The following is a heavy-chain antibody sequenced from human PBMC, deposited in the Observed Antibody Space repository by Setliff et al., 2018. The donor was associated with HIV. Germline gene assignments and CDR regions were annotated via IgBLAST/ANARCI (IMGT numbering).Heavy chain of an antibody. V-gene: IGHV1-18*01. D-gene: IGHD3-3*01. CDR3: ARSIDMHYDFWSAYDY. CDR1: GYTFPDYG. CDR2: ISAYNGNT. J-gene: IGHJ4*02. Sequence: ASVKVSCKASGYTFPDYGISWVRQAPGQGLEWMGWISAYNGNTNYAQKFQERVTMTTDTSSTTAYMELRGLTSDDTAVYYCARSIDMHYDFWSAYDYWGQGALVTVSS.